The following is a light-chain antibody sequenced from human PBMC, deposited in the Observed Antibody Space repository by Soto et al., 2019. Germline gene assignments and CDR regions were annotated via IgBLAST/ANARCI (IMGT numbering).Light chain of an antibody. J-gene: IGLJ2*01. Sequence: QSVLTQPTSASGTPGQRVTISCSGSSSNIGSNTVNWYQLLPGTAPKLLIYSNNQRPSGVPDRFSGSKSGTSASLPISGLQSEDEADFYCAAWDNILNGGVFGGGTKLTVL. CDR1: SSNIGSNT. V-gene: IGLV1-44*01. CDR2: SNN. CDR3: AAWDNILNGGV.